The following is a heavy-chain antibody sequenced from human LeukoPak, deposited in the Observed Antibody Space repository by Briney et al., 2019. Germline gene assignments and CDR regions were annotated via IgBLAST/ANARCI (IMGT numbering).Heavy chain of an antibody. CDR3: ARGREGIAARWWVEEPRWYFFDP. J-gene: IGHJ5*02. Sequence: PGGSLRLSCAASGFTFSSYTTNWVRQAPGKGLEWVSSISRSSGYIYYADSVKGRFTISRDNAMNSLDLQMNSLRAEDTAVYYCARGREGIAARWWVEEPRWYFFDPWGQGTLVTVSS. D-gene: IGHD6-6*01. CDR1: GFTFSSYT. CDR2: ISRSSGYI. V-gene: IGHV3-21*01.